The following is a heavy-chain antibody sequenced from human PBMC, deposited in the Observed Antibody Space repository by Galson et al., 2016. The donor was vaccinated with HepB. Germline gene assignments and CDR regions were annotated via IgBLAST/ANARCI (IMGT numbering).Heavy chain of an antibody. J-gene: IGHJ4*02. CDR2: ISSSGSYI. V-gene: IGHV3-21*01. CDR3: ARDVDSTGWYHAY. Sequence: SLRLSCAASGFTLSGYSMNWVRQAPGKGLEWVSSISSSGSYIDYADSVRGRFTISRDSAKNSLYLQMNSLRAEDTAVYYCARDVDSTGWYHAYWGQGTLVTVSS. D-gene: IGHD6-19*01. CDR1: GFTLSGYS.